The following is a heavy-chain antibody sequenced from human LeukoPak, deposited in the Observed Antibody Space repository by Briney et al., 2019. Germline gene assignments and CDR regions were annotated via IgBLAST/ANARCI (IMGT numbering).Heavy chain of an antibody. V-gene: IGHV3-23*01. CDR1: GFTFSSYA. J-gene: IGHJ4*02. D-gene: IGHD2-15*01. Sequence: PGGSLRLSCAASGFTFSSYAISWVRQAPGEGLEWVSAISASGDGTYYADSVKGRFTISRDNFENTLYLQMNSLRAEDTAVYYCAKSRDSCYDYFDYWGQGILVTVSS. CDR2: ISASGDGT. CDR3: AKSRDSCYDYFDY.